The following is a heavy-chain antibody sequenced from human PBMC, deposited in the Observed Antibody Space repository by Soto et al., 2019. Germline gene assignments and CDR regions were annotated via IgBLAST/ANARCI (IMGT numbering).Heavy chain of an antibody. CDR3: ARTNYDGRGGLGY. V-gene: IGHV1-46*01. CDR2: INPSGGST. Sequence: ASVKVSCKASGYTFTSYYMHWVRQAPGQGLEWIGIINPSGGSTSYAQKFQGRVTMTRDTSTSTVYMELSSLRSKDTAVDYCARTNYDGRGGLGYWGQGPRVPVSS. J-gene: IGHJ4*02. CDR1: GYTFTSYY. D-gene: IGHD3-22*01.